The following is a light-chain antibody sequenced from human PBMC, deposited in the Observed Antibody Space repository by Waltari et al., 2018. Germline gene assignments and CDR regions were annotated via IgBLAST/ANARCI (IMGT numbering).Light chain of an antibody. CDR3: AAWDDSLSGPV. CDR2: RNN. V-gene: IGLV1-47*01. J-gene: IGLJ2*01. CDR1: SSNIGSNS. Sequence: QSVLTQPPPASGTPGQRVTIPCSGSSSNIGSNSVYWYQQLPGTAPKLLIYRNNQRPSGVPDRFSGSKSGTSASLAISGLRSEDEADYYCAAWDDSLSGPVFGGGTKLTVL.